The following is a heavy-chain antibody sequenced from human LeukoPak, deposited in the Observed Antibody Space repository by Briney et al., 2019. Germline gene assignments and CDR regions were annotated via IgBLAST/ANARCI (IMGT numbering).Heavy chain of an antibody. V-gene: IGHV3-7*01. CDR1: GFTFGTYW. CDR2: IKQDGSEK. Sequence: PGGSLRLSCAASGFTFGTYWMSWVRQAPGKGLEWVANIKQDGSEKYYVDSVKGRFTISRDNAKNSLYLQMNSVSAEDTAVYYCAREEPAHDYWGQGTLVTVSS. J-gene: IGHJ4*02. CDR3: AREEPAHDY. D-gene: IGHD1-14*01.